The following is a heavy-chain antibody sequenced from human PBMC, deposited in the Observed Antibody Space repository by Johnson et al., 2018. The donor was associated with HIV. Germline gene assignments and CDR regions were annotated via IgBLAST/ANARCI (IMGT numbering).Heavy chain of an antibody. V-gene: IGHV3-74*01. CDR2: INSDGSST. J-gene: IGHJ3*02. Sequence: VQLVESGGGLVQPGGSLRLSCAASGFTFSSYWMHWVRQAPGKGLVWVSRINSDGSSTSYADSVKGRFTISRDNATNTLYLQMNSLTVEDTAVYYCVKDRGSPGIPAAFDIWGQGTRVTVSS. CDR3: VKDRGSPGIPAAFDI. CDR1: GFTFSSYW. D-gene: IGHD1-26*01.